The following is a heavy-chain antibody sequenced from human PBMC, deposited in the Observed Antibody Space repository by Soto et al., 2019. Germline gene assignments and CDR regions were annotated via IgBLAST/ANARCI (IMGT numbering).Heavy chain of an antibody. Sequence: SETLSLTCTVSGGSISDYYWSWIRQPPGKGLEWIGYIYYTGSTRYNPSLKSRVTISVDTSKNQFSLKLSSVTAADTAMYYCARLGGYYQALDSWGQGTLVTVS. V-gene: IGHV4-59*08. CDR1: GGSISDYY. CDR2: IYYTGST. D-gene: IGHD3-22*01. CDR3: ARLGGYYQALDS. J-gene: IGHJ4*02.